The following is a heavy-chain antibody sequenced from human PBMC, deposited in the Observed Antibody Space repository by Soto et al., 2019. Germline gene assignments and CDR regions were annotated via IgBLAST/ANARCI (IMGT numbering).Heavy chain of an antibody. J-gene: IGHJ4*02. D-gene: IGHD2-15*01. CDR3: VRDAPRCSGGTCLDY. V-gene: IGHV4-34*01. CDR1: GGSFSGYY. CDR2: INHSGST. Sequence: ASETLSLTCAVYGGSFSGYYWSWIRQPPGKGLEWIGEINHSGSTNYNPSLKSRVTISVDTSKNQFSLKLSSVTAAVTAVFYCVRDAPRCSGGTCLDYWGQGTLVTVSS.